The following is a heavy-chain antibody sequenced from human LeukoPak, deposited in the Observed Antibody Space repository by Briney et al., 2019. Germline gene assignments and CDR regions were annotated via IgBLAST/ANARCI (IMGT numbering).Heavy chain of an antibody. CDR1: GYTFTSYG. CDR3: ARMRSETHYDSSGYYYESWFDP. J-gene: IGHJ5*02. D-gene: IGHD3-22*01. Sequence: ASVKVSCKASGYTFTSYGISWVRQAPGQGLEWMGWISAYNGNTNYAQKLQGRVTMTTDTSTSTAYMELRSLRSDDTAVYYCARMRSETHYDSSGYYYESWFDPWGQGTLVTVSS. V-gene: IGHV1-18*01. CDR2: ISAYNGNT.